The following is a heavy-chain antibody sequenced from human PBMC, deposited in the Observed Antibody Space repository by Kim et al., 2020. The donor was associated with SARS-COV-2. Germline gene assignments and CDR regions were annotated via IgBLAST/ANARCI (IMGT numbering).Heavy chain of an antibody. CDR3: ARAPGWWLLGEIDC. Sequence: AQKYQGRVTTTADNSTSTAYMELSSLRSEDTAVYYCARAPGWWLLGEIDCWGQGTLVTVSS. D-gene: IGHD5-12*01. V-gene: IGHV1-69*02. J-gene: IGHJ4*02.